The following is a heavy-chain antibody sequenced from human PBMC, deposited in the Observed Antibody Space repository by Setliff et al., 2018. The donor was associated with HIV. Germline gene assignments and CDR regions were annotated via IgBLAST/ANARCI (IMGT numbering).Heavy chain of an antibody. CDR2: IVGSGGST. D-gene: IGHD3-10*01. V-gene: IGHV3-23*01. J-gene: IGHJ6*02. CDR1: GFIFSSYA. Sequence: GGSLRLSCAASGFIFSSYAMSWVRQAPGKGLEWVSAIVGSGGSTYYADSVKGRFTISRDNSKNTLYLQMNSLRAEDTVVYYCAKDRWDSGGYYYYGMDVWGQGTTVTVSS. CDR3: AKDRWDSGGYYYYGMDV.